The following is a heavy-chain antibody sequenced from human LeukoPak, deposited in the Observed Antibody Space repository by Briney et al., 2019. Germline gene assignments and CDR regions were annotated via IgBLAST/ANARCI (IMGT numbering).Heavy chain of an antibody. J-gene: IGHJ4*02. D-gene: IGHD5-18*01. CDR2: INPSGGST. CDR1: GYTFIGYF. V-gene: IGHV1-46*01. Sequence: ASVKVSCKASGYTFIGYFMHWVRQAPGQGLEWMGRINPSGGSTSYAQKFQGRVTMTRDTSTSTVYMELSSLRSEDTAVYYCARDRYSYGYFDYWGQGTLVTVSS. CDR3: ARDRYSYGYFDY.